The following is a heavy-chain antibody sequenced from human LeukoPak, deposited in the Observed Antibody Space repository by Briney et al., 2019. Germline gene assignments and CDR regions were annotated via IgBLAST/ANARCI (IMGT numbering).Heavy chain of an antibody. CDR3: ASIAVAGTRGYYYGMDV. CDR2: IYTSGST. CDR1: GGSISSYY. V-gene: IGHV4-4*07. J-gene: IGHJ6*02. Sequence: SETLSLTCTVSGGSISSYYWSWIRQPAGKGLEWIGRIYTSGSTNYNPSLKSRVTMSVDTSKNQFSLELSSVTAADTAVYYCASIAVAGTRGYYYGMDVWGQGTTVTVSS. D-gene: IGHD6-19*01.